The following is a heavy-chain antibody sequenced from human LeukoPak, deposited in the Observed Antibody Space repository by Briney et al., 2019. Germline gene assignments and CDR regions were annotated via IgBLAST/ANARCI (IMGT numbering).Heavy chain of an antibody. J-gene: IGHJ6*03. D-gene: IGHD2-2*01. Sequence: GGSLRLSCAASGFTFSDYGMNRVRQAPGKGLEWLSFVSGKSIAIYYADSVKGRFTISRDNAKESVYLHMSSLRAEDTAVYYCARRGDRFCTSMNCPPHSYYCYMDVWGKGTTVSVSS. CDR3: ARRGDRFCTSMNCPPHSYYCYMDV. V-gene: IGHV3-48*04. CDR1: GFTFSDYG. CDR2: VSGKSIAI.